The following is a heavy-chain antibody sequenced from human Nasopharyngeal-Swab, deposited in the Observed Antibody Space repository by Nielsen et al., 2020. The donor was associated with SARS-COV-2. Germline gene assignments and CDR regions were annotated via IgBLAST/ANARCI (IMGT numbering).Heavy chain of an antibody. D-gene: IGHD3-3*01. CDR1: GFTFSDYY. CDR3: ARVDADYDFWSGSKSGLFDY. Sequence: GASLKISCAASGFTFSDYYMSWIRQAPGKGLEWVSYISSSGSTIYYADSVKGRFTISRDNAKNSLYLQMNSLRAEDTAVYYCARVDADYDFWSGSKSGLFDYWGQGTLVAVSS. CDR2: ISSSGSTI. J-gene: IGHJ4*02. V-gene: IGHV3-11*04.